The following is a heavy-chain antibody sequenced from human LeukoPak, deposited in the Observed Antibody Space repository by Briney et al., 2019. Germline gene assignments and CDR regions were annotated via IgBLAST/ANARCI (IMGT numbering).Heavy chain of an antibody. J-gene: IGHJ3*02. CDR3: ARDTYSGLPWAFDI. V-gene: IGHV4-59*01. CDR2: IYYSGST. CDR1: GGSISSYY. Sequence: SETLSLTCTVSGGSISSYYWSWIWQPPGKGLEWIGYIYYSGSTNYNPSLKSRVTISVDTSKNQFSLKLSSVTAADTAVYYCARDTYSGLPWAFDIWGQGTMVTVSS. D-gene: IGHD1-26*01.